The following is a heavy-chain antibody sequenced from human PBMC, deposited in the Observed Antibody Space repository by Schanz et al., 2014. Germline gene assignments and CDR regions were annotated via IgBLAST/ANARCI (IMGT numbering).Heavy chain of an antibody. J-gene: IGHJ4*02. CDR3: AKNQYDDVDLSSFYFDF. CDR1: GFTFSSNS. V-gene: IGHV3-66*01. Sequence: EVHLVESGGGLVQPGGSLRLSCAASGFTFSSNSMTWVRQAPGKGLEWVSFVHPGGSTYYPDSVKGRFTISRDSSKNTLYLQMNSLRPEDTAIYYCAKNQYDDVDLSSFYFDFWGQGTLVTVSS. CDR2: VHPGGST. D-gene: IGHD3-10*02.